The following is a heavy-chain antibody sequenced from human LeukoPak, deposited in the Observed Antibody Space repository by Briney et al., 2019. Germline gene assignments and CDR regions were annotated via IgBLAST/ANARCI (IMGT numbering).Heavy chain of an antibody. CDR2: MNPNSGNT. CDR3: ARFDCSGGSCYSGGFDY. Sequence: ASVKVSCKASGYTFTSYDINWVRQATGQGLEWMGWMNPNSGNTGYAQKFQGRVTMTRNTSISTGYMELSSLRSEDTAVYYCARFDCSGGSCYSGGFDYWGQGTLVTVSS. V-gene: IGHV1-8*01. D-gene: IGHD2-15*01. CDR1: GYTFTSYD. J-gene: IGHJ4*02.